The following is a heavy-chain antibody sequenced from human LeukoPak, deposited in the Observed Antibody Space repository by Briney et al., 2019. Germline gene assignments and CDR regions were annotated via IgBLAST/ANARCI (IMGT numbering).Heavy chain of an antibody. D-gene: IGHD6-19*01. CDR2: INDNGANT. Sequence: PGASLRLSCAASGFTFSNYGMSWVRQAPGKGLEWVSTINDNGANTHYADSVEGRFTISRDNSKNTLLLQMNSLRADDTALYYCTKGDGGWYPIDYWGQGTLVIVSS. CDR3: TKGDGGWYPIDY. V-gene: IGHV3-23*01. J-gene: IGHJ4*02. CDR1: GFTFSNYG.